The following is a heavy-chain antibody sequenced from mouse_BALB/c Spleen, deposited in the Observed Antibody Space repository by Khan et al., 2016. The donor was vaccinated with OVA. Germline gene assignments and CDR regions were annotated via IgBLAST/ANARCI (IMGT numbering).Heavy chain of an antibody. D-gene: IGHD2-4*01. V-gene: IGHV2-2*02. CDR1: GFSLTNYS. J-gene: IGHJ3*01. Sequence: VQLQESGPGLVQPSQSLSITCTVSGFSLTNYSVHWVRQSPGKGLEWLGVIWSAGSTDYNAAFISRLTIRKDNSRSQVFFKMNSLQPNDTAIYYCAXRGYDYGRGALFAYWGQGTLVTVSA. CDR3: AXRGYDYGRGALFAY. CDR2: IWSAGST.